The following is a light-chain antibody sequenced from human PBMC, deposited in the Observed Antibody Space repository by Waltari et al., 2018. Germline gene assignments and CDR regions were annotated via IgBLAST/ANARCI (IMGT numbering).Light chain of an antibody. V-gene: IGKV1-5*03. Sequence: DIQMTQSPSTLSASVGDRVTITCRTSQSISSWLAWYQQKPGKAPKLLIYKASSLERDVPSRFSGSGSGTEFTLTISSLQPDDCATFYCQHYSSYPPTFGGGTKVEIK. CDR3: QHYSSYPPT. CDR1: QSISSW. CDR2: KAS. J-gene: IGKJ4*01.